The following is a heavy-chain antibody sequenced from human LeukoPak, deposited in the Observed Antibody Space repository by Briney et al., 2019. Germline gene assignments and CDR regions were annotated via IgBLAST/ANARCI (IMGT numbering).Heavy chain of an antibody. D-gene: IGHD3-10*01. Sequence: GGSLRLTCAASGFTFSSYAMHWVRQAPGKGQEYVSAISSNGGSTYYANSVKGRFTISRDNSKNTLYLQMGSLRAEDMAVYYCARAAYYYGSGSYNPLGCWGQGTLVTVSS. CDR2: ISSNGGST. CDR1: GFTFSSYA. V-gene: IGHV3-64*01. J-gene: IGHJ4*02. CDR3: ARAAYYYGSGSYNPLGC.